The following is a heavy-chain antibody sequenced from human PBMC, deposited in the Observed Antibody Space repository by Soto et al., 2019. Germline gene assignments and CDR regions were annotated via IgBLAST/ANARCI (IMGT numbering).Heavy chain of an antibody. J-gene: IGHJ6*02. CDR2: MNPNSGNT. CDR1: GYTFTIYD. V-gene: IGHV1-8*01. D-gene: IGHD6-13*01. CDR3: ARRGYSSSWYYYYYYGMDV. Sequence: ASVKVSCTASGYTFTIYDINWVRQATGQGLEWMGWMNPNSGNTGYAQKFQGRVTMTRNTSISTAYMELSSLRSEDTAVYYCARRGYSSSWYYYYYYGMDVWGQGTTVTVSS.